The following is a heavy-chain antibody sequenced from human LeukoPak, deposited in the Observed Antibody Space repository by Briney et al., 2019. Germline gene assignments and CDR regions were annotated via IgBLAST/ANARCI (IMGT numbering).Heavy chain of an antibody. Sequence: GGSLRLSCAASGFTFSSYGMHWVRQAPGKGLEWVAVISYDGSNKYYADSVKGRFTISRDNSKNTLYLQMNSLRAEDTAVYYCAKDHGMTTGLGWGQGTLVTVSS. D-gene: IGHD4-17*01. CDR2: ISYDGSNK. V-gene: IGHV3-30*18. CDR3: AKDHGMTTGLG. J-gene: IGHJ4*02. CDR1: GFTFSSYG.